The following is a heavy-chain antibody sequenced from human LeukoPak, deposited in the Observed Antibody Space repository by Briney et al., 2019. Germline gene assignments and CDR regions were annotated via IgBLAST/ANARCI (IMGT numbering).Heavy chain of an antibody. Sequence: GSSVKVSCKASGGTFSSYAISWVRQAPGQGLEWMGGIIPIFGTANYAQKFQGRVTITADKSTSTAYMELSSLRSEDTAVYCCARVHPPIVPAASCDPWGQGTLVTVSS. V-gene: IGHV1-69*06. J-gene: IGHJ5*02. D-gene: IGHD2-2*01. CDR2: IIPIFGTA. CDR1: GGTFSSYA. CDR3: ARVHPPIVPAASCDP.